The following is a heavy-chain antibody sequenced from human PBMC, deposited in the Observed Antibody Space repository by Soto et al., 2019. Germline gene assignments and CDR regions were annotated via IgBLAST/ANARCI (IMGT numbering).Heavy chain of an antibody. J-gene: IGHJ3*02. CDR1: GFTFSSYA. CDR3: AIDISGSYLSGAFDI. V-gene: IGHV3-23*01. D-gene: IGHD1-26*01. Sequence: GGSLRLSCAASGFTFSSYAMSWVRQAPGKGLEWVSAISGSGGSTYYADSVKGRFTISRDNSKNTLYLQMNSLRAEDTAVYYCAIDISGSYLSGAFDIWGQGTMVTVSS. CDR2: ISGSGGST.